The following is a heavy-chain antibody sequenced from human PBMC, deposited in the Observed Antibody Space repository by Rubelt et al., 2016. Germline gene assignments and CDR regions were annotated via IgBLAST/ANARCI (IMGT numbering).Heavy chain of an antibody. D-gene: IGHD2-15*01. CDR3: ASTNLRYCSGGSCFDY. Sequence: QVQLVQSGSELKKPGASVKVSCKASGDTFTSYAMNWVRQAPGQGLEWMGWINTNTGNPTYAQGFTGRFVFSLDTSISTAYLQISSLKAEDTAVYYCASTNLRYCSGGSCFDYWGQGTLVTVSS. CDR2: INTNTGNP. J-gene: IGHJ4*02. V-gene: IGHV7-4-1*02. CDR1: GDTFTSYA.